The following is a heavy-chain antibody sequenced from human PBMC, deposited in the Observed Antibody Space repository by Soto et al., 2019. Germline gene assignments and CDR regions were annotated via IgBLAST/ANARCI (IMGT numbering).Heavy chain of an antibody. D-gene: IGHD5-12*01. CDR2: ISDGGYST. CDR1: GVTFSSSA. V-gene: IGHV3-23*01. Sequence: GGSLRLSCAASGVTFSSSAMSWVRQAPGKGLEWVSAISDGGYSTYYGASVKGRFTVSRDNSKNTPYQQMNSLRADDTAVYYCAIGYGWFDPWGQGTLVTVSS. J-gene: IGHJ5*02. CDR3: AIGYGWFDP.